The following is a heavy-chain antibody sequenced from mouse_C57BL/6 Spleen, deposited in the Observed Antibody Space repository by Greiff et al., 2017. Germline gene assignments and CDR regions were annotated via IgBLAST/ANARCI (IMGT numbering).Heavy chain of an antibody. J-gene: IGHJ1*03. CDR2: IYPRSGNT. Sequence: VKLMESGAELARPGASVKLSCKASGYTFTSYGISWVKQRTGQGLEWIGEIYPRSGNTYYNEKFKGKATLTADKSSSTAYMELRSLTTEDSAVYFCARQGGYYGRGYFDVWGTGTTVTVSS. CDR1: GYTFTSYG. D-gene: IGHD1-1*01. CDR3: ARQGGYYGRGYFDV. V-gene: IGHV1-81*01.